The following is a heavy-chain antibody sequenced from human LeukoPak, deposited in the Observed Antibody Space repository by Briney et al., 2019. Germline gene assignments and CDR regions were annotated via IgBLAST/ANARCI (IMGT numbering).Heavy chain of an antibody. D-gene: IGHD5-18*01. Sequence: SETLSLTCAVYGGSFSGYYWSWIRQPPGKGLEWIGEINHSGSTNYNPSLKSRVTISVDTSKNQFSLKLSSVIAADTAVYYCARGGGGFYSYGSNWFDPWGQGTLVTVSS. CDR2: INHSGST. V-gene: IGHV4-34*01. J-gene: IGHJ5*02. CDR1: GGSFSGYY. CDR3: ARGGGGFYSYGSNWFDP.